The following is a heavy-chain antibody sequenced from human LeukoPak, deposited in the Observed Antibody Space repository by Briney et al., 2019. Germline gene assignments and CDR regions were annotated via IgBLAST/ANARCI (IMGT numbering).Heavy chain of an antibody. CDR1: GFTFSTYA. CDR2: ISGSGGST. CDR3: AKKSPWNYYDY. V-gene: IGHV3-23*01. D-gene: IGHD5-12*01. J-gene: IGHJ4*02. Sequence: GGSLRLSCAASGFTFSTYAMSWVRQAPGKGLEWVSAISGSGGSTYNADSVKGRFTISRDNSKNTLYVQMNSLSAEDTAVYYCAKKSPWNYYDYWGQGTLVTVSS.